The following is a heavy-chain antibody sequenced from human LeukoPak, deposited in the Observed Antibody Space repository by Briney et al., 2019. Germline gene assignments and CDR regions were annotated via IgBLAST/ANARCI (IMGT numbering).Heavy chain of an antibody. D-gene: IGHD3-3*01. CDR3: ARGPRWTIFGVGGNPWYFDY. CDR1: GFTVTTYY. V-gene: IGHV4-34*01. Sequence: PGGSLRLSCAASGFTVTTYYMSWVRQAPGKGLEWIGEINHSGSTNYNPSLKSRVTISVDTSKNQFSLKLSSVTAADTAVYYCARGPRWTIFGVGGNPWYFDYWGQGALVTVSS. J-gene: IGHJ4*02. CDR2: INHSGST.